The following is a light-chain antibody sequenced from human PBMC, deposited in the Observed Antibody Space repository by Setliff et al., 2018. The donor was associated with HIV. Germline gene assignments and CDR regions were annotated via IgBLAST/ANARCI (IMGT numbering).Light chain of an antibody. CDR2: YDS. CDR3: QVWDNSSDHPYV. J-gene: IGLJ1*01. V-gene: IGLV3-21*04. CDR1: NIGSKG. Sequence: SYELTQPPSVSVAPGNPARITCGGDNIGSKGLHWYQQKPGQAPVLVIYYDSDRPSGIPERFSGSNSGNTATLTISRVEAGDEADYYCQVWDNSSDHPYVFGTGTKVTVL.